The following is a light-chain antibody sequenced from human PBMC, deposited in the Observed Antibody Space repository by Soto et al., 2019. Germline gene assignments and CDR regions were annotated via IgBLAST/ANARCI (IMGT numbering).Light chain of an antibody. V-gene: IGKV1-39*01. J-gene: IGKJ1*01. CDR2: AAS. Sequence: DIQMTQSPSSLSASVGDRVTITCGASQGISTYLNWYKQKPGKAPKLLIYAASSLQSGVPSRFSGSGSETDSTLTISSLQPEDFATYSCQQRYSTTWTFGQGTKVDIK. CDR3: QQRYSTTWT. CDR1: QGISTY.